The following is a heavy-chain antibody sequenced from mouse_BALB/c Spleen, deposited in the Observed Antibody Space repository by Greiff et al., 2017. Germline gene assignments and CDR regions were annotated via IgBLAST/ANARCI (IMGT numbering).Heavy chain of an antibody. CDR1: GYNFTSYW. CDR3: ARFVDGYYPYAMDY. V-gene: IGHV1-55*01. D-gene: IGHD2-3*01. CDR2: IYPGSGST. Sequence: QVQLQQPGAELVKPGTSVKLSCKASGYNFTSYWINWVKLRPGQGLEWIGDIYPGSGSTNYNEKFKSKATLTVDTSSSTAYMQLSSLASEDSALYYCARFVDGYYPYAMDYWGQGTSVTVSS. J-gene: IGHJ4*01.